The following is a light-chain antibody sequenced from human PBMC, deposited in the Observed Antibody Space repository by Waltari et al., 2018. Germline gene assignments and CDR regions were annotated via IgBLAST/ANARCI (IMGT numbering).Light chain of an antibody. CDR1: QSVRLD. V-gene: IGKV3-20*01. CDR2: HAS. J-gene: IGKJ1*01. CDR3: QQYVESPAT. Sequence: EIVLTKSPGTVSLSPGDRATFSCWASQSVRLDLAWYQQKPGQAPRLLIYHASSGATGIPDRFSGSGSGTDFRLTISRLEPEDFAMYYCQQYVESPATFGQGTKVEIK.